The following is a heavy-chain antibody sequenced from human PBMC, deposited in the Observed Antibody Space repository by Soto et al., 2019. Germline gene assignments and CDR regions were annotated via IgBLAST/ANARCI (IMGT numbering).Heavy chain of an antibody. J-gene: IGHJ6*02. CDR2: VHSTGGT. Sequence: PSETLSLTCTVSGGSITSGGYFWDWIRQPPGKGLEWIGTVHSTGGTYYSPSLRSRVTISVDTSKNLFSLKMTSASATDTAVYFCAKREDSSRVGGLDIWGEGTAVTVS. V-gene: IGHV4-39*01. D-gene: IGHD1-26*01. CDR3: AKREDSSRVGGLDI. CDR1: GGSITSGGYF.